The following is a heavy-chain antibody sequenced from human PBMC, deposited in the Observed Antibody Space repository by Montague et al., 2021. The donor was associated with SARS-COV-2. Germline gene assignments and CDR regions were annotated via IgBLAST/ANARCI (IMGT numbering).Heavy chain of an antibody. J-gene: IGHJ4*02. CDR3: ARKGRGVWSGAVDF. D-gene: IGHD3-3*01. V-gene: IGHV2-5*02. CDR2: IYWDDGK. CDR1: GFSLSTSGGG. Sequence: PALVKPTQTLTLTCTFSGFSLSTSGGGVGWIRQPPGKALEWLALIYWDDGKRYSPSLKSRLTITKDTSTNQVVLTMTNMDPVDTATDFCARKGRGVWSGAVDFWGQGTLVTVSS.